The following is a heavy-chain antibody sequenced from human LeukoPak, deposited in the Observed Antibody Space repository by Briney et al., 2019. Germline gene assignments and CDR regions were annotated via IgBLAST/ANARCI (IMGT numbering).Heavy chain of an antibody. Sequence: SETLSLTCTVSGGSISSYYWSWIRQPPGKGLEWIGEINHSGSTNYNPSLKSRVTISVDTSKNQFSLKLSSVTAADTAVYYCARGWGRWLQPLAGRYYFDYWGQGTLVTVSS. V-gene: IGHV4-34*01. CDR2: INHSGST. CDR3: ARGWGRWLQPLAGRYYFDY. CDR1: GGSISSYY. D-gene: IGHD5-24*01. J-gene: IGHJ4*02.